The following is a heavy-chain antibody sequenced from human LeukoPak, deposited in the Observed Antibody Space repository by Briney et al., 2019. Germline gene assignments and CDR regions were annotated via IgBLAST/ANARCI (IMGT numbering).Heavy chain of an antibody. CDR1: GGSFSGYY. D-gene: IGHD4-17*01. J-gene: IGHJ4*02. V-gene: IGHV4-34*01. CDR3: ARCETVTCIDY. Sequence: SETLSLTCTVYGGSFSGYYWSWIRQPPGKGLEWIGEINHSGSTNYNPSLKSRVTISVGTSKNQFSLKLSSVTAADTAVYYCARCETVTCIDYWGQGTLVTVSS. CDR2: INHSGST.